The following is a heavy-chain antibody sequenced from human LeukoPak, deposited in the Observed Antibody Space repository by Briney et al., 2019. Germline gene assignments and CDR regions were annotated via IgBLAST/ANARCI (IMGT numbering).Heavy chain of an antibody. CDR2: ISSSSSYI. J-gene: IGHJ4*02. CDR3: AKVWVTYYDRGIFDS. Sequence: PGGSLRLSCAASGFTFSSYSMNWVRQAPGKGLEWVSSISSSSSYIYYADSVKGRFTISRDNAKNSLYLQMNSLRAEDTAVYYCAKVWVTYYDRGIFDSWGQGTRVTVSS. CDR1: GFTFSSYS. V-gene: IGHV3-21*01. D-gene: IGHD3-22*01.